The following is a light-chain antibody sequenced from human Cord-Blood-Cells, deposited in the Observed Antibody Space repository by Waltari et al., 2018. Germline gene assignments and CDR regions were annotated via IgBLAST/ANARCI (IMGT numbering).Light chain of an antibody. V-gene: IGLV1-40*01. CDR2: GNS. J-gene: IGLJ1*01. CDR3: QSYDSSLSFYV. Sequence: QSVLTQPPSVSGAPGQRVTISCTGSSSNIGAGYDVHWYQQLPGTAPKLLIYGNSNRRSGVPDRFAGSKSGTSASLAISGLQAEDEADYYCQSYDSSLSFYVFGTGTKVTVL. CDR1: SSNIGAGYD.